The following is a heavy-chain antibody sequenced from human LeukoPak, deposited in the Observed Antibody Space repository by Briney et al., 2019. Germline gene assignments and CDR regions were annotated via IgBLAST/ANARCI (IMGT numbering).Heavy chain of an antibody. CDR2: IYFGGST. CDR1: GGSISSSDYY. Sequence: SETLSLTCTVSGGSISSSDYYWGWIRQPPGKGLEWIGSIYFGGSTYYNPSLKSRVTISVDTSMNQFSLKLSFVTTADTAVYYCARALGYCGGGSCTRGYTWFAPGGQGPRVTVSS. J-gene: IGHJ5*02. CDR3: ARALGYCGGGSCTRGYTWFAP. V-gene: IGHV4-39*01. D-gene: IGHD2-15*01.